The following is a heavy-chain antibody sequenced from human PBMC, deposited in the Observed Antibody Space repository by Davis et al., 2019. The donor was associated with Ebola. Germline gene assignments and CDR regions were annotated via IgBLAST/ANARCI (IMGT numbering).Heavy chain of an antibody. V-gene: IGHV1-2*04. J-gene: IGHJ4*02. CDR2: INPNSGGT. Sequence: ASVKVSCKASGYTFTGYYMHWVRQAPGQGLEWMGWINPNSGGTNYAQKFQGWVTMTTDTSTSTAYMEVRSLRSDDTAVYYCARDGLSGSYNYWGQGTLVTVSS. CDR1: GYTFTGYY. CDR3: ARDGLSGSYNY. D-gene: IGHD3-10*01.